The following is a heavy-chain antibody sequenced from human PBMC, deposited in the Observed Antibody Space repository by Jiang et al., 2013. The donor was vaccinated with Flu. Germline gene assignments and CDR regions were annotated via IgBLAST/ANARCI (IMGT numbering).Heavy chain of an antibody. Sequence: GLVKPSETLSLTCTVSGGSVSSGSYYWSWIRQPPGKGLEWIGYIYYNGSTNYNPSLKSRVTISVDTSKNQFSLKLSSVTAADTAVYYCARVFSSVAARRDYYYMDVWGQRDHGHRLL. J-gene: IGHJ6*03. CDR2: IYYNGST. D-gene: IGHD6-6*01. CDR1: GGSVSSGSYY. CDR3: ARVFSSVAARRDYYYMDV. V-gene: IGHV4-61*01.